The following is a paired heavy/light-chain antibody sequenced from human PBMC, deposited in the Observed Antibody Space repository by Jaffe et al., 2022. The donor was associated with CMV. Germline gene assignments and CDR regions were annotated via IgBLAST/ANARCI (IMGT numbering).Heavy chain of an antibody. J-gene: IGHJ4*02. CDR3: ARRGMVDEY. CDR1: GAPISSAFYF. CDR2: LFFSGST. D-gene: IGHD3-16*01. V-gene: IGHV4-39*01. Sequence: QVQLQESGPGLVKPSETLSLTCTVSGAPISSAFYFWGWIRQPPGKGLEWIGNLFFSGSTYSNPSLESRLTMSVDTSRNQFSLQIKSVTAADTAVYFCARRGMVDEYWGRGTLVTVSS.
Light chain of an antibody. CDR2: QDM. J-gene: IGLJ2*01. Sequence: SYELTQPPSVSVSPGQTAIITCSGDLLGHKYVRWFQQKAGQSPVLVIYQDMKRPSGIPERFSASKSGKEASLIISGTQAMDEADYYCQAWDSSLVVFGGGTKLTVL. CDR1: LLGHKY. CDR3: QAWDSSLVV. V-gene: IGLV3-1*01.